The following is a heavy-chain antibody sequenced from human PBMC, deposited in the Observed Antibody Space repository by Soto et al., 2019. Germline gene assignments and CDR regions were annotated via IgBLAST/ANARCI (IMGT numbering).Heavy chain of an antibody. CDR2: ISGSGGST. CDR3: ANFFFQAEDGIRATVPVSAFLLNRSSDL. Sequence: PWKGLEWVSAISGSGGSTYYADSVKGRFTISRDNSKHTLYLQMNSLRAEDTAVYYCANFFFQAEDGIRATVPVSAFLLNRSSDL. V-gene: IGHV3-23*01. D-gene: IGHD1-26*01. J-gene: IGHJ2*01.